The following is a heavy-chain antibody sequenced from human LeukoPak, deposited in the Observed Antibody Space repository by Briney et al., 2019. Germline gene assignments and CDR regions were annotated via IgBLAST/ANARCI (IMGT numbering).Heavy chain of an antibody. V-gene: IGHV3-23*01. D-gene: IGHD3-10*01. CDR1: GFTFSSYA. CDR2: ISGSGGST. CDR3: AKSLVLLWFGEFDY. Sequence: GGSLRLSCAASGFTFSSYAMSWVRQAPGKGLEWVSAISGSGGSTYYADSVKGRFTISGDNSKNTLYLQMNSLRAEDTAVYYCAKSLVLLWFGEFDYWGQGTLVTVSS. J-gene: IGHJ4*02.